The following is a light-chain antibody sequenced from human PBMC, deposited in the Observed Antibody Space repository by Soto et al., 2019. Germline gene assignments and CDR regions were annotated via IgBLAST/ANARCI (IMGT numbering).Light chain of an antibody. Sequence: DIVMTQSPDSLAVSLGDRATINCKSSQSVLYSSNNKNYLTWYQQKPGQPPKLLIYWASTRESGVPDRFSGSGSGTDFTLTISSLQAEDVAVYYCQQRSNWLTFGGGTKVEIK. CDR1: QSVLYSSNNKNY. J-gene: IGKJ4*01. CDR2: WAS. V-gene: IGKV4-1*01. CDR3: QQRSNWLT.